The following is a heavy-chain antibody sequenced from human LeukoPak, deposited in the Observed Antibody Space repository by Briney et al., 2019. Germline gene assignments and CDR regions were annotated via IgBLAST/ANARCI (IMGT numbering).Heavy chain of an antibody. V-gene: IGHV1-2*02. J-gene: IGHJ5*02. CDR1: GYTFTSYY. Sequence: ASVKVSCKASGYTFTSYYMHWVRQAPGQGLEWMGWINPNSGGTNYAQKFQGRVTMTWDTSISTAYMELRRLRSDDTAVYYCARERAVAGTLVDWFDPWGQGTLVTVSS. CDR2: INPNSGGT. D-gene: IGHD6-19*01. CDR3: ARERAVAGTLVDWFDP.